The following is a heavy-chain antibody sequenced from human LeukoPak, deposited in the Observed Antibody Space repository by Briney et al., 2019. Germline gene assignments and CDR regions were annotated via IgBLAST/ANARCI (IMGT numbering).Heavy chain of an antibody. Sequence: GGSLRLSCAASGFTFSNAWLSWVRQAPGKGLEWVGHIKSKADGGTTDYAAPVKGRFTISRDDSKNTLYLLMNSLQTEDTAVYYCNADFNLYCPSTTCDFDYWGQGTLVTVSS. CDR2: IKSKADGGTT. CDR3: NADFNLYCPSTTCDFDY. V-gene: IGHV3-15*01. CDR1: GFTFSNAW. D-gene: IGHD2-2*01. J-gene: IGHJ4*02.